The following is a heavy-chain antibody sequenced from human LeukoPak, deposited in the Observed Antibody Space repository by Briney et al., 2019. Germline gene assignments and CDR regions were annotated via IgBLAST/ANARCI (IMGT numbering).Heavy chain of an antibody. D-gene: IGHD1-7*01. CDR3: ARQGVAELAYSYYYCLDV. J-gene: IGHJ6*03. V-gene: IGHV4-39*01. Sequence: SETLSLTCTVSGGSISSSTYYWGWIRQSPGKRLEWIGSIYYSGSTYHNPSLRSRVTISVDTSKNQFSLKLTSVTAADTGVYYCARQGVAELAYSYYYCLDVWGKGTTVTVSS. CDR2: IYYSGST. CDR1: GGSISSSTYY.